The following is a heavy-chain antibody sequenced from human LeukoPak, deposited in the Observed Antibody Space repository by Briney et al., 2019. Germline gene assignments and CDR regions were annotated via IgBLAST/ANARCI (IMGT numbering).Heavy chain of an antibody. J-gene: IGHJ5*02. CDR1: GFILSTYG. CDR3: ARGGYCGGGSCYPAHLNS. D-gene: IGHD2-15*01. V-gene: IGHV3-33*01. CDR2: VWNDGSNK. Sequence: GGSLRLSCAASGFILSTYGMDWVRQAPGKGLEWVAGVWNDGSNKYYADSVKGRFTISGDNSKNTLYLQMNSLRAEDTAVYYCARGGYCGGGSCYPAHLNSWGQGTLVTVSS.